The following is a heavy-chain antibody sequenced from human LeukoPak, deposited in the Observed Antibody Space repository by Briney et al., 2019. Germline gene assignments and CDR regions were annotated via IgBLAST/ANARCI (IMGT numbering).Heavy chain of an antibody. CDR1: GFTFSSYA. CDR2: ISGSGGST. CDR3: ARQMTPHGNFDY. J-gene: IGHJ4*02. D-gene: IGHD1-26*01. V-gene: IGHV3-23*01. Sequence: GGSLRLSCAASGFTFSSYAMSWVRQAPGKGLEWVSAISGSGGSTYYADSVKGRFTISRDNSKNTLYLQMNGLRAEDTAVYYCARQMTPHGNFDYWGQGTLVTVSS.